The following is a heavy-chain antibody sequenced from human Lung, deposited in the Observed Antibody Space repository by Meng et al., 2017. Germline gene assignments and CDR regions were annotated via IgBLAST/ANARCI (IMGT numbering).Heavy chain of an antibody. CDR1: GGSFSDYY. D-gene: IGHD4-11*01. CDR2: INHSGST. V-gene: IGHV4-34*01. J-gene: IGHJ4*02. CDR3: ARGPTTMAHDFDY. Sequence: QVQLQQWGAGLLKPPETLSLTCVVSGGSFSDYYWSWIRHPPGKGLEWIGEINHSGSTNYNPSLESRATISVDTSQNNLSLKLSSVTAADSAVYYCARGPTTMAHDFDYWGQGTLVTVSS.